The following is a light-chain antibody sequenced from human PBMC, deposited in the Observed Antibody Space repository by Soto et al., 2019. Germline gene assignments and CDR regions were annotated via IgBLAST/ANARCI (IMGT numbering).Light chain of an antibody. J-gene: IGKJ2*01. CDR1: QSVGSN. CDR3: QQYNNWPPYT. Sequence: EIVMTQSPATLSVSPEERATLSCRASQSVGSNFAWYQQKHGQAPRLLIYGASTRATGIPARFSGSGSGTEFTLTISSLQSEDFAVYYCQQYNNWPPYTFGQGTKLEIK. V-gene: IGKV3-15*01. CDR2: GAS.